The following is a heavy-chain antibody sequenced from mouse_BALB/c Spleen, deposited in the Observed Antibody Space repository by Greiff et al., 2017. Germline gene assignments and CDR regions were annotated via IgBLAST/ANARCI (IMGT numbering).Heavy chain of an antibody. V-gene: IGHV5-6*01. Sequence: EVKVVESGGDLVKPGGSLKLSCAASGFTFSSYGMSWVRQTPDKRLEWVATISSGGSYTYYPDSVKGRFTISRDNAKNTLYLQMSSLKSEDTAMYYCATNYYGCDYWGQGTTLTVSS. J-gene: IGHJ2*01. CDR1: GFTFSSYG. CDR3: ATNYYGCDY. D-gene: IGHD1-2*01. CDR2: ISSGGSYT.